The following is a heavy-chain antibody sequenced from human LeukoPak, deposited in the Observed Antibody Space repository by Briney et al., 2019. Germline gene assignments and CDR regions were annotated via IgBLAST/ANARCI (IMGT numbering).Heavy chain of an antibody. CDR3: ASKWVTYYYNSSAYHYPTDVFDI. Sequence: ASVKVSCTASGYSFTDYYINWVRQAPGQGLEWMGWINPNHGGTHYAQTFQGRVTMTRDTSITTAYMELSRLRSDDTAVYYCASKWVTYYYNSSAYHYPTDVFDIWGQGTMVTVSS. V-gene: IGHV1-2*02. D-gene: IGHD3-22*01. CDR2: INPNHGGT. CDR1: GYSFTDYY. J-gene: IGHJ3*02.